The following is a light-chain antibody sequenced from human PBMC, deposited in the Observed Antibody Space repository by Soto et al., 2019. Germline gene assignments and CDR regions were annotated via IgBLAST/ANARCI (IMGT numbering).Light chain of an antibody. Sequence: DFVMTLSPDSLSVSLVERATINCRSSQGXLSSSNNKNFLAWFQQKPGQPPKLLISWASTRESGVPDRFSGSGSGTDFTLTVSSLQAEDVAVYYCQQYHSDPITFGQGTRLEIK. CDR2: WAS. CDR1: QGXLSSSNNKNF. J-gene: IGKJ5*01. V-gene: IGKV4-1*01. CDR3: QQYHSDPIT.